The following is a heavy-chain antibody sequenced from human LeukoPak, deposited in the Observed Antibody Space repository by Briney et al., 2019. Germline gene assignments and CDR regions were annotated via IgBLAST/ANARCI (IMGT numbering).Heavy chain of an antibody. CDR1: GYSISSGYY. V-gene: IGHV4-38-2*02. CDR2: IYHSGST. D-gene: IGHD6-19*01. J-gene: IGHJ4*02. Sequence: SETLSLTCAVSGYSISSGYYWGWIRQPPGKGLEWIGSIYHSGSTHYNPSLKSRVTISVDTSKNQFSLKLSSVTAADTAVYYCARDAAGTLSFDYWGQGTLVTVSS. CDR3: ARDAAGTLSFDY.